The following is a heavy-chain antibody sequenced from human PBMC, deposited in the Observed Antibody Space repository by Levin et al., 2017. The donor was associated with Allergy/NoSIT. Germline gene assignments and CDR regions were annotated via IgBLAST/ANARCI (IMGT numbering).Heavy chain of an antibody. J-gene: IGHJ4*02. CDR2: IDPSGGLT. D-gene: IGHD2-8*01. CDR3: ARERSGVFDY. CDR1: GYTFTSHN. V-gene: IGHV1-46*01. Sequence: PGESLKISCKASGYTFTSHNLHWVRQAPGQGLEWMGIIDPSGGLTTDEQKFQGRVSMTRDTSTDTVYMELTSLTFEDTAVYYCARERSGVFDYWGQGTLVTVSS.